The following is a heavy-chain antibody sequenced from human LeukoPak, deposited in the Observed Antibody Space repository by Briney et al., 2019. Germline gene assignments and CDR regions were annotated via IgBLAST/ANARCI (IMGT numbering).Heavy chain of an antibody. V-gene: IGHV3-21*01. CDR1: GFSFSDYW. Sequence: PGGSLRLSCAASGFSFSDYWMHWVRHVPGKGLEWVSSIRSGSNYIYYADSVKGRFTISRDNAKNSLYLQVSSLRAEDTAVYYCARGAAGYYGMDVWGQGTTVTVSS. J-gene: IGHJ6*02. D-gene: IGHD6-19*01. CDR3: ARGAAGYYGMDV. CDR2: IRSGSNYI.